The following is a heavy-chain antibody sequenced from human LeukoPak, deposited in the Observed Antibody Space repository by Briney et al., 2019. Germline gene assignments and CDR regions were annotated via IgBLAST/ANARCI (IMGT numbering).Heavy chain of an antibody. CDR2: ISSSGSTI. CDR3: ARLRGGYRLY. D-gene: IGHD5-24*01. CDR1: GFTFQTYG. V-gene: IGHV3-48*04. J-gene: IGHJ4*02. Sequence: GGSLRLSCAASGFTFQTYGMNWVRQAPGKGLEWVSYISSSGSTIYYADSVKGRFTISRDNAKNSLYLQINSLRAEDTAVYYCARLRGGYRLYWGQGTLVTVSS.